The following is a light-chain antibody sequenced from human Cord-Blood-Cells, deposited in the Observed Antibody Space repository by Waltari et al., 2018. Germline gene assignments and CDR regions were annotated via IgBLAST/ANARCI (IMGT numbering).Light chain of an antibody. Sequence: QSVLTQPPSVSGAPGQRVTISCTGTSSHIGAGHDVHRYQQLPGRAPKLLIYGNSNRPSGVPDRFSGSKSGTSASLAITGLQAEDEADYYCQSYDSSLSGYVFGTGTKVTVL. V-gene: IGLV1-40*01. CDR2: GNS. CDR1: SSHIGAGHD. CDR3: QSYDSSLSGYV. J-gene: IGLJ1*01.